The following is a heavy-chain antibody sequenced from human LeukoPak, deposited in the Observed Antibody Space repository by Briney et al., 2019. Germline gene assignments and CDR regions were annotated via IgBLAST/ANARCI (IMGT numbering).Heavy chain of an antibody. CDR2: IWYDGSNK. J-gene: IGHJ6*03. D-gene: IGHD2-21*02. Sequence: GGSLRLSCPASGFTFSSYGMHWVRQAPGKGLEWVAVIWYDGSNKYYADSVKGRFTISRDNSKNTLYLQMNSLRAEDTAVYYCARELTYYYYYMDVWGKGTTVTVSS. V-gene: IGHV3-33*01. CDR3: ARELTYYYYYMDV. CDR1: GFTFSSYG.